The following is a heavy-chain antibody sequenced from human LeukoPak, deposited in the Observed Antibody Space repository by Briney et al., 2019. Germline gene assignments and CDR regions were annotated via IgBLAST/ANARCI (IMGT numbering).Heavy chain of an antibody. D-gene: IGHD1-26*01. CDR2: IYYSGST. CDR3: ARGWGYYDH. V-gene: IGHV4-59*01. Sequence: SETLSLTCTVSGGSISSCYWSWIRQPPGKGLEWIGHIYYSGSTNYNPSLKSRVTISVDTSKNQFSLKLTSVTAADTAMYYCARGWGYYDHWGQGSLVTVSS. CDR1: GGSISSCY. J-gene: IGHJ4*02.